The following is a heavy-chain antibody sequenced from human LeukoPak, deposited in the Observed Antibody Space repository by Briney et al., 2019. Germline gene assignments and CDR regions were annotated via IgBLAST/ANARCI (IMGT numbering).Heavy chain of an antibody. V-gene: IGHV4-39*01. CDR1: GGSISSSSYY. CDR3: ARQVAVVVAADFDY. Sequence: SETLSLTCTVSGGSISSSSYYWGWIRQPPGKGLEWIGSIYYSGSTYYNPSLKSRVTISVDTSKNQFSLKLSSVTAADTAVYYCARQVAVVVAADFDYWGQGTLVTVPS. D-gene: IGHD2-15*01. J-gene: IGHJ4*02. CDR2: IYYSGST.